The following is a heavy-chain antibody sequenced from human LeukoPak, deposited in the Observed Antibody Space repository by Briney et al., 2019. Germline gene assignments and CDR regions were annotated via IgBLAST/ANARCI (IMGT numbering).Heavy chain of an antibody. CDR2: MTTGTSTI. CDR3: ADDQDAFDI. V-gene: IGHV3-48*04. D-gene: IGHD1-1*01. CDR1: GFIFSDYI. J-gene: IGHJ3*02. Sequence: PGGSLRLSCAASGFIFSDYIMNWVRQAPGKGLEWVSHMTTGTSTIHYAHSVKGRFTISRDNAKNSLFLQMNSLRAEDTAVYYCADDQDAFDIWGQGTMVTVSS.